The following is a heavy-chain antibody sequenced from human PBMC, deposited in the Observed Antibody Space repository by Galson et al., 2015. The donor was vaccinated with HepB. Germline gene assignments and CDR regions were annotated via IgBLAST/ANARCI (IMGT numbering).Heavy chain of an antibody. CDR1: GGTFSSYA. CDR3: AKTDCSGGSCRQTYGMDV. CDR2: IIPIFGTA. V-gene: IGHV1-69*13. J-gene: IGHJ6*02. Sequence: SVKVSCKASGGTFSSYAISWVRQAPGQGLEWMGGIIPIFGTANYAQKFQGRVTITADESTSTAYMELSSLRSEDTAVYYCAKTDCSGGSCRQTYGMDVWGQGTTVTVSS. D-gene: IGHD2-15*01.